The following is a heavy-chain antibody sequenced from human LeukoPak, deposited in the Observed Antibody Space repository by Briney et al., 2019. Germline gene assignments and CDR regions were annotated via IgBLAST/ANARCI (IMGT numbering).Heavy chain of an antibody. V-gene: IGHV3-64*01. Sequence: GGSLRLSCAASGFTFSSYAMHWVRQAPGKGLEYVSGITTNGGSTYYANSVKGRITISRDNSKNTLYLQMGSLRAEDMAVYYCARDGGASGYRDYYYYYMDVWGKGTTVTVSS. CDR1: GFTFSSYA. CDR3: ARDGGASGYRDYYYYYMDV. CDR2: ITTNGGST. D-gene: IGHD5-12*01. J-gene: IGHJ6*03.